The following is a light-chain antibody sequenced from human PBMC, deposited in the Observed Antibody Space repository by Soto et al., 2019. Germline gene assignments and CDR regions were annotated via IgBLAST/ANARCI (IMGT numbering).Light chain of an antibody. CDR2: GAS. V-gene: IGKV3-20*01. CDR1: QSVSSKH. CDR3: QQYGSSTGT. J-gene: IGKJ1*01. Sequence: IVLTQSPGTLSLSPGERATLYCRASQSVSSKHLAWYQQKHGQAPRLLISGASSRAADIPDRFSGSVSGTDGTITISRLEKEDGSVYYCQQYGSSTGTFGQGTKVDIK.